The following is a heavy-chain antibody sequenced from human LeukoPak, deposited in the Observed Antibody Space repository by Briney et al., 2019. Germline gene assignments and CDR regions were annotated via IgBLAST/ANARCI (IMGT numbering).Heavy chain of an antibody. V-gene: IGHV1-69*04. D-gene: IGHD1-26*01. J-gene: IGHJ3*02. CDR3: ARAVGAMQPDI. CDR1: GGTFSSYA. CDR2: IIPILGIA. Sequence: GASVKVSCKASGGTFSSYAISWVRQAPGQGLEWMGRIIPILGIANYAQKFQGRVTITADKSTSTAYMELSSLRSEDTAVYYCARAVGAMQPDIWGQGTMVTVSS.